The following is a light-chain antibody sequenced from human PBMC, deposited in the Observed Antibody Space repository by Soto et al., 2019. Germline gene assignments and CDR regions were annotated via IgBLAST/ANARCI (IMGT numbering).Light chain of an antibody. Sequence: DIQMTQSPSSLSASVGDRVTIACRASQGIGDYLAWYQQKPGKVPKLLIYAASSLQSGVPSRFSGSGSWTEITLTISSLQPEDFATYYCPQHNSYPWGFGQGTKVDIK. CDR3: PQHNSYPWG. V-gene: IGKV1-17*01. J-gene: IGKJ1*01. CDR2: AAS. CDR1: QGIGDY.